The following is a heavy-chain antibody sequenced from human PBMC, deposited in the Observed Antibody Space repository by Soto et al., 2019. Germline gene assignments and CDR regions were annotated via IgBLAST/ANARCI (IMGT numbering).Heavy chain of an antibody. CDR1: GFTFSSYG. Sequence: VGSLRLSCAASGFTFSSYGMHWVRQAPGKGLEWVAVISYDGSNKYYADSVKGRFTISRDNSKNTLYLQMNSLRAEDTAVYYCAKDSHSSGPDYWGQGTLVTSPQ. V-gene: IGHV3-30*18. D-gene: IGHD3-22*01. J-gene: IGHJ4*02. CDR3: AKDSHSSGPDY. CDR2: ISYDGSNK.